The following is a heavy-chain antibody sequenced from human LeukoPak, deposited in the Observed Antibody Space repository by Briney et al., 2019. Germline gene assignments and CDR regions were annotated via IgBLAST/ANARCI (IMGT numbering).Heavy chain of an antibody. CDR3: ARDQTERATVVVPAATYYYYGMDV. CDR2: INPNSCGT. V-gene: IGHV1-2*02. Sequence: ASVKVSCKASGYTFTGYYMHWVRQAPGQGLEWMGWINPNSCGTNYARKFQGRVTMTRDTSISTAYMELSRLRSDDTAVYYCARDQTERATVVVPAATYYYYGMDVWGQGTTVTVSS. D-gene: IGHD2-2*01. J-gene: IGHJ6*02. CDR1: GYTFTGYY.